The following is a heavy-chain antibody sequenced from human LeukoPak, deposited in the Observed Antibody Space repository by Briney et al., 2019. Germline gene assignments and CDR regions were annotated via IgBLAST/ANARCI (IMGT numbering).Heavy chain of an antibody. CDR2: IYYSGST. J-gene: IGHJ3*02. D-gene: IGHD6-19*01. Sequence: SETLSLTCTVSGGSISSYYWSWIRQPPGKGLEWIGYIYYSGSTNYNPSLKSRVTISVDTSKNQFSLKLSSVTAADTAVYYCAREVAVAVPDAFDIWGQGTMVTVSS. CDR3: AREVAVAVPDAFDI. V-gene: IGHV4-59*12. CDR1: GGSISSYY.